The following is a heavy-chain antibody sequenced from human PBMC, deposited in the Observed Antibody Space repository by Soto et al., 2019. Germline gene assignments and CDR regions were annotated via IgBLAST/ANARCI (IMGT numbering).Heavy chain of an antibody. D-gene: IGHD6-13*01. CDR1: GYIFTNYD. V-gene: IGHV1-8*01. J-gene: IGHJ4*02. CDR3: ARVSGWYFLDY. CDR2: INASSGNT. Sequence: ASVKVSCKASGYIFTNYDINWVRQAPGQGLECMGWINASSGNTGYAQKFKGRVTITRDTSASTAYMELSSLRSEDTAVYYCARVSGWYFLDYWGQGTLVTVSS.